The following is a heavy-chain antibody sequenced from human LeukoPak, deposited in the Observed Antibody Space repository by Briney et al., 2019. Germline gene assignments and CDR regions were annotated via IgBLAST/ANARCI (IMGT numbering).Heavy chain of an antibody. CDR2: IYYSGST. CDR3: AREAYYYDSSGYYYPHLVDY. Sequence: TPSETLSLTCTVSGGSISSSSYYWGWIRQPPGKGLEWVGSIYYSGSTYYNPSLKSRVTISVDTSKNQFSLKLSSVTAADTAVYYCAREAYYYDSSGYYYPHLVDYWGQGTLVTVSS. D-gene: IGHD3-22*01. J-gene: IGHJ4*02. CDR1: GGSISSSSYY. V-gene: IGHV4-39*07.